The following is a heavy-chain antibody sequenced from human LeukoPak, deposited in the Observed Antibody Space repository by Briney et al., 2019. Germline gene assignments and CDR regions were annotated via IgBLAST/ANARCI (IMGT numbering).Heavy chain of an antibody. V-gene: IGHV3-64D*06. J-gene: IGHJ4*02. CDR1: GFTFSSYA. Sequence: TGGSLRLSCSASGFTFSSYAMHWVRQAPGKGLEYVSAISSNGGSTYYADSVKGRFTISRDNSKNTLYLQMSSLRPEDTAVYYCVKGIVVVTARAFDYWGRGTLVTVSS. CDR2: ISSNGGST. CDR3: VKGIVVVTARAFDY. D-gene: IGHD2-21*02.